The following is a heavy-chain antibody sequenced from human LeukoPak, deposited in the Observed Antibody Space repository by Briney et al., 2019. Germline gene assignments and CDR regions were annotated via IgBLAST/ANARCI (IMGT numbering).Heavy chain of an antibody. J-gene: IGHJ5*02. CDR3: ARHGDQYSSSWTSDWFDP. Sequence: PSETLSLTCTVSGGFISSYYWSWIRQPPGKGLEWIGYIYYSGSTNYNPSLKSRVTISVDTSKNQFSLKLSSVTAADTAVYYCARHGDQYSSSWTSDWFDPWGQGTLVTVSS. CDR2: IYYSGST. CDR1: GGFISSYY. D-gene: IGHD6-13*01. V-gene: IGHV4-59*08.